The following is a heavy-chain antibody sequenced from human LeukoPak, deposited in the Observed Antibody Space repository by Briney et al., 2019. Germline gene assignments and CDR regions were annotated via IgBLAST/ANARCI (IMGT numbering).Heavy chain of an antibody. CDR1: GFDFEDYA. J-gene: IGHJ4*02. CDR2: ISWNSGAK. V-gene: IGHV3-9*01. Sequence: PGGSLRLSCAASGFDFEDYAIHWVRQVPGKGLEWVSGISWNSGAKAYADSVRGRFTISRDNSKNTLYLQMNSLRAEDTAVYYCAKEVDYYDSSGLLDYWGQGTLVTVSS. CDR3: AKEVDYYDSSGLLDY. D-gene: IGHD3-22*01.